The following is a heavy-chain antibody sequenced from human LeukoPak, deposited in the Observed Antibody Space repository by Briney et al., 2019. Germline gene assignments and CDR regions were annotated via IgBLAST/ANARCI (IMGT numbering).Heavy chain of an antibody. CDR3: ARDTDTRSHYSQFDP. CDR2: IYRGGST. D-gene: IGHD3-22*01. Sequence: GGSLRLSCAASGITVSSNYMSWVRQAPGKGLEWVSVIYRGGSTYDADSVRGRFTVSRDNTKNTVYLQMNSLRAEDTAVYYCARDTDTRSHYSQFDPWGQGTLVTVSS. CDR1: GITVSSNY. J-gene: IGHJ5*02. V-gene: IGHV3-66*01.